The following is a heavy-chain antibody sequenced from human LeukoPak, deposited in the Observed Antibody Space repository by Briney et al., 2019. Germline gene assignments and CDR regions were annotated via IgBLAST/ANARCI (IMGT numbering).Heavy chain of an antibody. Sequence: SETLSLTCTVSGGSISSYYWSWIRQPPGKGLEWIGEINHSGSTNYNPSLKSRVTISVDTSKNQFSLKLSSVTAADTAVYYCARGRRYWGQGTLVTVSS. J-gene: IGHJ4*02. CDR1: GGSISSYY. V-gene: IGHV4-34*01. CDR3: ARGRRY. CDR2: INHSGST.